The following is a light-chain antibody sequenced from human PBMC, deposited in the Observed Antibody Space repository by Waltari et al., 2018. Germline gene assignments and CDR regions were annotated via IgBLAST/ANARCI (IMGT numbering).Light chain of an antibody. Sequence: EIVMTQSPGTLSVSPGERATHSCRASQTISTNLAWYQQKTGQAPRLLIFGASTRATGIPARFSGSGSGTEFTLTISSLQSEDFAIYYCQQYNLWPLTFGGGTTVEI. J-gene: IGKJ4*01. CDR2: GAS. CDR3: QQYNLWPLT. CDR1: QTISTN. V-gene: IGKV3-15*01.